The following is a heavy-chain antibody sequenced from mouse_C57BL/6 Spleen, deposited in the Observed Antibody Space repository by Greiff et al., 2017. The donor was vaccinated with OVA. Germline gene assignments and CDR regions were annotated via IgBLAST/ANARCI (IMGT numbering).Heavy chain of an antibody. CDR2: IYPSDSET. Sequence: VQLQQPGAELVRPGSSVKLSCKASGYTFTSYWMDWVKQRPGQGLEWIGNIYPSDSETHYNQKFKDKATLTVEKSSSTAYMQLSSLTSEDSAVYYCARQTAQAYYAMDYWGQGTSVTVSS. V-gene: IGHV1-61*01. CDR3: ARQTAQAYYAMDY. J-gene: IGHJ4*01. D-gene: IGHD3-2*02. CDR1: GYTFTSYW.